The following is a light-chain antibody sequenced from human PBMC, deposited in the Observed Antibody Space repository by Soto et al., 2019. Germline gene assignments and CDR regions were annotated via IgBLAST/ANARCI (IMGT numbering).Light chain of an antibody. CDR3: QQSYNSPQT. Sequence: EIVMTQSPATLSVSPGERATLSCRASQSVTSQLAWYQQKPGQAPRLIIHGASSRATGVPDRITGSGSGTDFTLSISSLQPEDFATYSCQQSYNSPQTFGRGTKVDIK. J-gene: IGKJ1*01. CDR2: GAS. V-gene: IGKV3D-15*01. CDR1: QSVTSQ.